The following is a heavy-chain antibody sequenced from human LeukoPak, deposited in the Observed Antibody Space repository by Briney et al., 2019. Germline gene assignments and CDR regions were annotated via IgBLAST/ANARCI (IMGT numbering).Heavy chain of an antibody. CDR3: ARDYGGSSRFDY. D-gene: IGHD4-23*01. CDR1: GFTFDDYG. J-gene: IGHJ4*02. CDR2: ISSSGSTI. Sequence: PGGSLRLSCAASGFTFDDYGMSWVRQAPGKGLEWVSYISSSGSTIYYADSVKGRFTISRDNAKNSLYLQMNSLRAEDTAVYYCARDYGGSSRFDYWGQGTLVTVSS. V-gene: IGHV3-48*03.